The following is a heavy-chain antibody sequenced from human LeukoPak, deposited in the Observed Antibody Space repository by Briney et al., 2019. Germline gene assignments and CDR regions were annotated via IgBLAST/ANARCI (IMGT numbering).Heavy chain of an antibody. V-gene: IGHV3-11*01. CDR1: GFTFSDYY. J-gene: IGHJ5*02. D-gene: IGHD3-10*01. Sequence: GGSLRLSCAASGFTFSDYYMSWIRQAPGKGLEWVSCISSSGSTIYYADSVKGRFTISRDNAKNSVYLQMNSLRAEDTAVYYCARDYTGNWFDPWGQGTLVTVSS. CDR2: ISSSGSTI. CDR3: ARDYTGNWFDP.